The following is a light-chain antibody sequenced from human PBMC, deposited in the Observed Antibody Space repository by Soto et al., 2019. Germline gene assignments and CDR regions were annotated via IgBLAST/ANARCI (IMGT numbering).Light chain of an antibody. V-gene: IGKV1-39*01. Sequence: DIQMTQSPSSLSASVGDRANITCRASQSISSYLNWYQQKPGQAPKLLVYAASRLQSGVPSRFSGTGSGTDFTLTISSLQPEDFAVYYWQQYGASPFTFGPGTRVEI. CDR1: QSISSY. CDR2: AAS. CDR3: QQYGASPFT. J-gene: IGKJ3*01.